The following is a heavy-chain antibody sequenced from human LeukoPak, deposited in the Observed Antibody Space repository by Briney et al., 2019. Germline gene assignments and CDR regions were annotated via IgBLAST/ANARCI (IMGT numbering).Heavy chain of an antibody. CDR1: GDSVSSNGAS. D-gene: IGHD3-3*01. CDR3: GRETDFGVVTN. V-gene: IGHV6-1*01. CDR2: TYYRSQQWHS. Sequence: SQTLSLTCAISGDSVSSNGASWNWIRQSPSRGLEWLGRTYYRSQQWHSDYAPSVKGRIALNPDTSKNQFSLQLNSMTPEDTAVYYCGRETDFGVVTNWGQGTLVTVSS. J-gene: IGHJ4*02.